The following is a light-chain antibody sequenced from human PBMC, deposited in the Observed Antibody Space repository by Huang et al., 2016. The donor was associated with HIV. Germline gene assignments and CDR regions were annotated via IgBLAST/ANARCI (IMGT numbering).Light chain of an antibody. V-gene: IGKV1-33*01. CDR2: AAT. CDR3: QQFDNVPYS. J-gene: IGKJ2*03. Sequence: DIQMTQSPSSLSASIGDRVTITCQASQDISNYLNWYQQKPGKAPKLLLYAATNSEAVVPSRFSGSGSGTDFTLTISRLQPEDFATYYCQQFDNVPYSFGQGTRLEIK. CDR1: QDISNY.